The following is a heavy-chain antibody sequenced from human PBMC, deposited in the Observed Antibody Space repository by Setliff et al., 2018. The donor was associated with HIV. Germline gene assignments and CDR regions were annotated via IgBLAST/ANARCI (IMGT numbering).Heavy chain of an antibody. J-gene: IGHJ4*02. D-gene: IGHD3-3*01. CDR3: ARVVDRDYDFWSAYEY. CDR2: IIPKSGET. Sequence: ASVKVSCKSSGYTFTAHHIYWVRQAPGQGPEWMGWIIPKSGETSYAEKFRGRVTMTRDTSLGTAYMELSWLTSDDTAVYYCARVVDRDYDFWSAYEYWGQGTMVTVSS. V-gene: IGHV1-2*02. CDR1: GYTFTAHH.